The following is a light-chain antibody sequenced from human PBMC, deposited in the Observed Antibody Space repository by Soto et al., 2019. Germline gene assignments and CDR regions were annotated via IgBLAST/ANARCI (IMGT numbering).Light chain of an antibody. V-gene: IGKV1-33*01. CDR3: QQYHSLPIT. Sequence: DVPLTLSPSSLSASLGDRVTITCQASQDIDNFLNWYQHKPGAAPKLLIYDASTLAPGVPSRFSGTESGADFTFTISSLQPEDIATYYCQQYHSLPITFGPGTRLEIK. CDR1: QDIDNF. CDR2: DAS. J-gene: IGKJ5*01.